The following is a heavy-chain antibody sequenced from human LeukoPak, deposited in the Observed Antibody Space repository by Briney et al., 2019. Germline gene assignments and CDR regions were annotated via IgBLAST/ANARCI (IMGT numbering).Heavy chain of an antibody. D-gene: IGHD5-18*01. J-gene: IGHJ4*02. CDR3: AREGRVDSAVVLFDY. CDR1: GYTFTAYY. CDR2: INPNNGGT. V-gene: IGHV1-2*02. Sequence: GASVKVSCKASGYTFTAYYMHWVRQAPGQGLEWMGWINPNNGGTSCAQKFQGRVTMTRDTSISTAYMELRRLRSDDTAVYYCAREGRVDSAVVLFDYWGQGTLVTVSS.